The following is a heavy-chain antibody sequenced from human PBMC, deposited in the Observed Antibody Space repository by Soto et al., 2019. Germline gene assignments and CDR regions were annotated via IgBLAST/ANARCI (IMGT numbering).Heavy chain of an antibody. CDR3: ARGSMDHGHDYGDY. J-gene: IGHJ4*02. CDR1: GYTFTSYD. Sequence: GASVKVSCKASGYTFTSYDINWVRQATGQGLEWMGWMNPNSGNTGYAQKFQGRVTMTRNTSISTAYMELSSLRSEDTAVYYCARGSMDHGHDYGDYWGQGTLVTVSS. D-gene: IGHD4-17*01. V-gene: IGHV1-8*01. CDR2: MNPNSGNT.